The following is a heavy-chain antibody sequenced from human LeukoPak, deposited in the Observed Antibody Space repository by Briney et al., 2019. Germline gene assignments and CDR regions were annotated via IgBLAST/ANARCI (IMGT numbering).Heavy chain of an antibody. J-gene: IGHJ4*02. CDR3: ANDLKATMVRGVIRYDY. D-gene: IGHD3-10*01. V-gene: IGHV3-73*01. CDR1: GFTFSGSA. Sequence: GGSLRLSCAASGFTFSGSAMHWVRQASGKGLEWVGCIRSKANSYATAYAASVKGRFTISRDDSKNTAYLQMNSLRAEDTAVYYCANDLKATMVRGVIRYDYWGQGTLVTVSS. CDR2: IRSKANSYAT.